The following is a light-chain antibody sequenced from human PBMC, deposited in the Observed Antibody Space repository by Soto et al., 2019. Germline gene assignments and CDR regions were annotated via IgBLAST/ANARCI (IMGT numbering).Light chain of an antibody. J-gene: IGLJ2*01. V-gene: IGLV2-11*01. CDR2: DVS. Sequence: QSALTQPRSVSGSPGQSVTISCTGTCSEVGGYNYVSWYQQHPGKAPKLMIYDVSERPSGVPDRFSGSKSGNTASLTISGLQAEDEADYYCCSNAGSYSVVFGGGTQLTVL. CDR3: CSNAGSYSVV. CDR1: CSEVGGYNY.